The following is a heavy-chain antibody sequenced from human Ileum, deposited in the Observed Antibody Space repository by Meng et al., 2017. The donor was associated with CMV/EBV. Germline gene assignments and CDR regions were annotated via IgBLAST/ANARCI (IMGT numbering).Heavy chain of an antibody. J-gene: IGHJ5*02. CDR2: IDNEGSGA. Sequence: GGSLRLSCVASGFTFNKYWMHWVRQPPGGGPVWLSRIDNEGSGAIYADSVRGRFTVSRDNARNTVYLQMNNLRDEDTAVYYCARDTPHNAFEPWGHGTLVTVSS. D-gene: IGHD2-15*01. CDR3: ARDTPHNAFEP. CDR1: GFTFNKYW. V-gene: IGHV3-74*01.